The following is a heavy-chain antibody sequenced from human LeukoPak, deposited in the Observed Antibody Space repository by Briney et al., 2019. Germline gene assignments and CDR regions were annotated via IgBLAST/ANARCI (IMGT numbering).Heavy chain of an antibody. D-gene: IGHD1-1*01. Sequence: GGSLRLSCAASGFTVSSNYISWVRQAPGKGLEWVSVIYSVSSTYYADSVKGRFTISRDNSKNTVYLQMNSLRVEETAVYYCARLWKTGSNFDYWGQGTLVTVSS. CDR1: GFTVSSNY. CDR2: IYSVSST. V-gene: IGHV3-53*01. CDR3: ARLWKTGSNFDY. J-gene: IGHJ4*02.